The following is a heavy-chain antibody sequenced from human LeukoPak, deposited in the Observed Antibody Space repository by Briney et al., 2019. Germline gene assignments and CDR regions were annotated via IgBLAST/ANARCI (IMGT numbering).Heavy chain of an antibody. CDR3: ARDARSLTSNRYQYYMDV. V-gene: IGHV1-18*01. Sequence: ASVKVSCKASGYTFTRYGITWVRQAPGQGLEWMGWISAYNGNTNYAQKFQGRLTVTTDTSTNTAYMELRSLRPDDTAVYYCARDARSLTSNRYQYYMDVWGTGTTVTVSS. CDR1: GYTFTRYG. D-gene: IGHD2-15*01. J-gene: IGHJ6*03. CDR2: ISAYNGNT.